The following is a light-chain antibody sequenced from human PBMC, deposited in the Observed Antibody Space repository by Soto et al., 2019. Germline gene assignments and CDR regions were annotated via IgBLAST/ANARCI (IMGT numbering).Light chain of an antibody. CDR3: QQYYSTPYT. V-gene: IGKV4-1*01. Sequence: DIVMTQSPDSLAVSLVERATINCKSSQSVLYSSNNKNYLAWYQQKPGQPPKLLIYWASTRESGVPDRFSGCGSGTDFTLTISSLHAEYVAVYYCQQYYSTPYTFGQGTKLEIK. CDR2: WAS. J-gene: IGKJ2*01. CDR1: QSVLYSSNNKNY.